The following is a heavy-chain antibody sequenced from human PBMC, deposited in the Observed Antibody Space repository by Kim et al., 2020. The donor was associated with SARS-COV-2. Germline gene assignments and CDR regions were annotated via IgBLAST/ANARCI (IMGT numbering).Heavy chain of an antibody. V-gene: IGHV3-9*01. CDR1: GFTFDDYA. CDR2: ISWNSGSI. D-gene: IGHD5-12*01. CDR3: AKGEGRGYSGYDLRSPFGY. Sequence: GGSLRLSCAASGFTFDDYAMHWVRQAPGKGLEWVSGISWNSGSIGYADSVKGRFTISRDNAKNSLYLQMNSLRAEDTALYYCAKGEGRGYSGYDLRSPFGYWGQGTLVTVSS. J-gene: IGHJ4*02.